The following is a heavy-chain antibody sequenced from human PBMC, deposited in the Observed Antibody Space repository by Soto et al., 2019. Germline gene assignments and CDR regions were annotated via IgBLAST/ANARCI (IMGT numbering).Heavy chain of an antibody. CDR2: IYYSGRT. CDR3: AREGSASICCRNWFDP. V-gene: IGHV4-30-4*01. J-gene: IGHJ5*02. D-gene: IGHD1-26*01. CDR1: GGSISSGDYY. Sequence: QVQLQESGPGLVKPSQTLSLTCTVSGGSISSGDYYWSWIRQPPRKGLKWIGYIYYSGRTYYNPSLQRRERISGDTSKIQFYLKLSSVNAADTAVYYCAREGSASICCRNWFDPGGQGTLVTVSS.